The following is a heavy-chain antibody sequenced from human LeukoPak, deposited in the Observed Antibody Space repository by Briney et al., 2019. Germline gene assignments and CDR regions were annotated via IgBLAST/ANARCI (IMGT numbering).Heavy chain of an antibody. Sequence: PGGSLRLSCAASGFTFSSYEMNWVRQAPGKGLEWVPYISSSGSTRYYADSVKGRFTISRDNAKNSLYLQMNSLRAEDTAVYYCARDLAVIHFDYWGQGTLVTVSS. J-gene: IGHJ4*02. CDR1: GFTFSSYE. D-gene: IGHD2-21*01. CDR2: ISSSGSTR. V-gene: IGHV3-48*03. CDR3: ARDLAVIHFDY.